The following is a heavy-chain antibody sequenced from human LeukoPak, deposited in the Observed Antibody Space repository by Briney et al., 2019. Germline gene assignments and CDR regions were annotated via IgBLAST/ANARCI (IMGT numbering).Heavy chain of an antibody. J-gene: IGHJ5*02. CDR3: ARGSLDADWFDP. D-gene: IGHD3-16*02. CDR2: IYHSGST. CDR1: GGSISSGGYS. V-gene: IGHV4-30-2*01. Sequence: TLSLTCAVSGGSISSGGYSWSWIRQPPGKGLEWIGYIYHSGSTYYNPSLKSRVTISVDRSKNQFSLKLSSVTAADTAVYYCARGSLDADWFDPWGQGTLVTVSS.